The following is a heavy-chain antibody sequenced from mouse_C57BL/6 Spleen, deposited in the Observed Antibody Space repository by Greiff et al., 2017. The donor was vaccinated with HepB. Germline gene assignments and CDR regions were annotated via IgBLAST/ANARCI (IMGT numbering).Heavy chain of an antibody. CDR2: IYPGDGDT. D-gene: IGHD2-2*01. CDR1: GYAFSSSW. V-gene: IGHV1-82*01. CDR3: ARFLYGYDGYYAMDY. Sequence: QVQLQQSGPELVKPGASVKISCKASGYAFSSSWMNWVKQRPGKGLEWIGRIYPGDGDTNYNGKFKGKATLTADKSSSTAYMQLSSLTSEDSAVYFCARFLYGYDGYYAMDYWGQGTSVTVSS. J-gene: IGHJ4*01.